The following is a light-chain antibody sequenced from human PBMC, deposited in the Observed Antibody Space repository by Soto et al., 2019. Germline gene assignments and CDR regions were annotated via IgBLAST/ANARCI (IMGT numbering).Light chain of an antibody. J-gene: IGKJ1*01. V-gene: IGKV1-8*01. Sequence: AIRMTQSPSSFSASTGDRVTITCRASQGISSYLAWYQQKPGKAPKLLIYAASTLQSGVPSRFSGSGSGTDFTLTISCLQSEDFATYYCQQYYRYPRTFGQGTKVESK. CDR2: AAS. CDR3: QQYYRYPRT. CDR1: QGISSY.